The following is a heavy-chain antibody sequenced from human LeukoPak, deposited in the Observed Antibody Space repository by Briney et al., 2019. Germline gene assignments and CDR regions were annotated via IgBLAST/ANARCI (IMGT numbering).Heavy chain of an antibody. CDR1: GFTFSDYY. Sequence: GSLRLSCAASGFTFSDYYITWIRPAPGKGLEWVSYISSSGSTIYYADSVKGRFTISRDNAKNSLYLQMNSLRAEDTAVYYCARDPHYCTSTSCTPSLFDDWGQGTLVTVSS. D-gene: IGHD2-2*01. V-gene: IGHV3-11*01. CDR2: ISSSGSTI. CDR3: ARDPHYCTSTSCTPSLFDD. J-gene: IGHJ4*02.